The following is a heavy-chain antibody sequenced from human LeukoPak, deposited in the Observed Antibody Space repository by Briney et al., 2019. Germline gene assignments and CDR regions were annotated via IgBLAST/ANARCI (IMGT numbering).Heavy chain of an antibody. CDR1: GFTFSSYA. D-gene: IGHD6-19*01. V-gene: IGHV3-30-3*01. Sequence: GGSLRLSCAASGFTFSSYAMHWVRQAPGKGLEWVAVISYDGSNKYYADSVKGRFTISRDSSKNTLYLQMNSLRAEDTAVYYCARDLHPGIAVAGTWYWGQGTLVTVSS. CDR2: ISYDGSNK. CDR3: ARDLHPGIAVAGTWY. J-gene: IGHJ4*02.